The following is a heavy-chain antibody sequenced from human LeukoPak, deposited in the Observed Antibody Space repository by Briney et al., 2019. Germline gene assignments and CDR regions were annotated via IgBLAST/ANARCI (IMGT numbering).Heavy chain of an antibody. CDR1: GFTFSSYW. J-gene: IGHJ4*02. D-gene: IGHD2-21*02. V-gene: IGHV3-7*04. CDR3: ARACGGDCYLNDY. Sequence: GGSLRLSCVGSGFTFSSYWMNWVRQAPGKGLEWVANINQDGSARYYVDSVKGRFTISRDNAKNSVFLQMDSLRAEDTAVYYCARACGGDCYLNDYWGQGTLVTVSS. CDR2: INQDGSAR.